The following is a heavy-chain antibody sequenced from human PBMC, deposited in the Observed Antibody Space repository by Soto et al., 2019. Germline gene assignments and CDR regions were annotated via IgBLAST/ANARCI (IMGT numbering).Heavy chain of an antibody. CDR3: ARDVTAADSYNWFDP. J-gene: IGHJ5*02. Sequence: GASVKVSCKASGYTFTSYYMHWVRQAPGQGLEWVGIINPSGGSTSYAQKFQGRVTMTRDTSTSTVYMELSSLRSEDTAVYYCARDVTAADSYNWFDPWGQGTLVTVSS. D-gene: IGHD6-13*01. CDR1: GYTFTSYY. CDR2: INPSGGST. V-gene: IGHV1-46*01.